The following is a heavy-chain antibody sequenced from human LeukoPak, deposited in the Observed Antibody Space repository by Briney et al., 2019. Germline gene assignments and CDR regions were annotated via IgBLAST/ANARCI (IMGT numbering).Heavy chain of an antibody. CDR3: ARVYCSGGSCQFDY. D-gene: IGHD2-15*01. CDR2: IIPIFGTA. J-gene: IGHJ4*02. CDR1: GGTLSSYA. Sequence: SVKVSCKASGGTLSSYAISWVRQAPGQGLEWMGGIIPIFGTANYAQKFQGRVTITADESTSTAYMELSSLRSEDTAVYYCARVYCSGGSCQFDYWGQGTLVTVSS. V-gene: IGHV1-69*13.